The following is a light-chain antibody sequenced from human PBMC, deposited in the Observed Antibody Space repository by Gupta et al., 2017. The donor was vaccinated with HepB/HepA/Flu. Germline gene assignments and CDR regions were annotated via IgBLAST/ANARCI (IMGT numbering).Light chain of an antibody. CDR1: QSRLHSNGYDQ. CDR3: MQSLQNPRT. V-gene: IGKV2-28*01. CDR2: MTS. J-gene: IGKJ1*01. Sequence: IVMTPSPLSLPVTPGESASISCSSSQSRLHSNGYDQMEWYLQKPGQPPQLLLYMTSNRASGVRDRFSGSGSGTDFTLKISRVEAEDVGVYYCMQSLQNPRTFGQGTKVEIK.